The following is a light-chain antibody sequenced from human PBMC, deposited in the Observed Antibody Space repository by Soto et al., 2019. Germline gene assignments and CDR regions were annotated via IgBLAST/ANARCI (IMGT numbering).Light chain of an antibody. Sequence: DIVMTQSPDSLAVSLGERATINCKSSQSFLYSSKNRNYLAWYQQKPGQPPKLLIYWASTRESGVPDRFSGSGSATDFTLTISSLQAEDVAIYYCQQYYSNPQTFGQGTKVDIK. V-gene: IGKV4-1*01. J-gene: IGKJ2*01. CDR1: QSFLYSSKNRNY. CDR3: QQYYSNPQT. CDR2: WAS.